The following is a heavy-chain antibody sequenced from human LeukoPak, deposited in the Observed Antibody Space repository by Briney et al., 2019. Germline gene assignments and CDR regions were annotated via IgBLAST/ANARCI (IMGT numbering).Heavy chain of an antibody. CDR2: IYYSGST. CDR3: ARRPLEVDAFDI. V-gene: IGHV4-39*01. Sequence: PSETLSLICTVSGGSISSSSYYWGWLRQPPGKGLEWIGSIYYSGSTYYNPSLKSRVTISVDTSKNQFSLKLSSVTAADTAVYYYARRPLEVDAFDIWGQGTMVTVSS. CDR1: GGSISSSSYY. J-gene: IGHJ3*02.